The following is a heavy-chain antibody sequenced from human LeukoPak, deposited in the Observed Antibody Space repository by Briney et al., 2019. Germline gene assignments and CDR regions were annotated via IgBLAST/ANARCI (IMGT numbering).Heavy chain of an antibody. V-gene: IGHV4-39*01. D-gene: IGHD4-17*01. CDR1: GGSISGSSYY. Sequence: SETLSLTCTVSGGSISGSSYYWGWIRQPPGKGLEWIGSIYYSGSTYYNPSLKSRVTISVDTSKNQFSLKLSSVTAADTAVCYCARHNCDYGDFYFDYWGQGTLVTVSS. CDR3: ARHNCDYGDFYFDY. J-gene: IGHJ4*02. CDR2: IYYSGST.